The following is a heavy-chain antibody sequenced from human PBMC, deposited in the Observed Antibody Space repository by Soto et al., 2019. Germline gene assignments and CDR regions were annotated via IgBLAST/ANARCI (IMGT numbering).Heavy chain of an antibody. CDR3: ARGLSGYYGFDY. J-gene: IGHJ4*02. D-gene: IGHD5-12*01. V-gene: IGHV3-74*01. CDR2: IKGDGTNT. Sequence: EVQLVESGGGLVQFGGSLRLSCAASGFTFSSYWMHWVRQVPGKGLVWVSRIKGDGTNTGYADSVKGRFTISRDNVKNTLYLQMNSLRAEATAVYYCARGLSGYYGFDYWGLGTLVTVSS. CDR1: GFTFSSYW.